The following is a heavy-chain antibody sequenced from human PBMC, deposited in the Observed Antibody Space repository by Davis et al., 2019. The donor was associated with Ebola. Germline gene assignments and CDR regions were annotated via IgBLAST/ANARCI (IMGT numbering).Heavy chain of an antibody. V-gene: IGHV4-59*01. CDR1: GGSISSYY. Sequence: MPSETLSLTCTVSGGSISSYYWSWIRQPPGKGLEWIGYIYYSGSPNYDPSLKSRVTISVDTSKNQFSLKLSSVTAADTAVYYCARDEITYYYGSGRYYYYGMDVWGQGTTVTVSS. J-gene: IGHJ6*02. D-gene: IGHD3-10*01. CDR3: ARDEITYYYGSGRYYYYGMDV. CDR2: IYYSGSP.